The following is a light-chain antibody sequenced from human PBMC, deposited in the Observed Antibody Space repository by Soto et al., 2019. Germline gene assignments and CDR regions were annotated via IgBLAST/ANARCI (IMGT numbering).Light chain of an antibody. CDR3: QQLKSYST. Sequence: DIQLTQSPSFLSASVGDRVTITCRASQDISSYLAWYQQKPGKAPKLLIYAASTLQSGVPSRFSGSGSGTDFTLTISSLQPEDFTTYYCQQLKSYSTFGQGTRLEIK. V-gene: IGKV1-9*01. CDR1: QDISSY. J-gene: IGKJ5*01. CDR2: AAS.